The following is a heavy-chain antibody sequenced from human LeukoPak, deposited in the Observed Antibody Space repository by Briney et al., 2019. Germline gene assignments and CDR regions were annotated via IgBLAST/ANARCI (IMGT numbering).Heavy chain of an antibody. CDR2: INPNSGGT. J-gene: IGHJ4*02. Sequence: ASVKVSCKASGYTFTGYYMHWVRQAPGQGLEWMGWINPNSGGTNYAQKFQGRVTMTRDTSISTAYMELSRLRSDDTAVYYCVRRPAAIPVPLYYFDYWGQGTLVTVSS. V-gene: IGHV1-2*02. CDR3: VRRPAAIPVPLYYFDY. CDR1: GYTFTGYY. D-gene: IGHD2-2*02.